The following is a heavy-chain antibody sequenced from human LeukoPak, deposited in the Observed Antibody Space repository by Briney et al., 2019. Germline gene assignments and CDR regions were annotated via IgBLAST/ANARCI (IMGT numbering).Heavy chain of an antibody. Sequence: GSLRLSRAASGFTFSSYSMNWVRQAPGKGLEWVSYISSSSSTIYYADSVKGRFTISRDNAKNSLYLQMNSLRAEDTAVYYCAEGPYYDILTGYSSDAFHIWGQGTVVTVSS. CDR3: AEGPYYDILTGYSSDAFHI. CDR1: GFTFSSYS. J-gene: IGHJ3*02. CDR2: ISSSSSTI. D-gene: IGHD3-9*01. V-gene: IGHV3-48*01.